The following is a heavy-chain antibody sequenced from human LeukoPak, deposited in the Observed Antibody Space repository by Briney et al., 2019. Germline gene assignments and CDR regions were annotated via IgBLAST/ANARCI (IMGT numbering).Heavy chain of an antibody. CDR2: ISRTGVTT. CDR1: GFIFNNYA. J-gene: IGHJ4*02. Sequence: GGSLRLSCAASGFIFNNYAMSWVRQAPGKGLEWVSSISRTGVTTYYADSVKGRFAISRDNSKNTLYLQMTSLRAEDTAVYYCAKDQRFGDLDDYRGQGTLVTVSS. CDR3: AKDQRFGDLDDY. V-gene: IGHV3-23*01. D-gene: IGHD3-10*01.